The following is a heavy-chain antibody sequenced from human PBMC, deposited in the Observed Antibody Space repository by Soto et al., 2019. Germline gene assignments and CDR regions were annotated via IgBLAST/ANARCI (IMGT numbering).Heavy chain of an antibody. J-gene: IGHJ5*02. CDR2: MNPNSGNT. CDR3: AREMSAAGAGWFDP. D-gene: IGHD6-13*01. CDR1: GYTFTSYD. Sequence: QVQLVQSGAEVKKPGASVKVSCKASGYTFTSYDINWVRQATGQGLEWMGWMNPNSGNTDYAQQFQGRVTMFRNTSISTAYMELSSLRSEDTAVYYCAREMSAAGAGWFDPWRQGTLVTVSS. V-gene: IGHV1-8*01.